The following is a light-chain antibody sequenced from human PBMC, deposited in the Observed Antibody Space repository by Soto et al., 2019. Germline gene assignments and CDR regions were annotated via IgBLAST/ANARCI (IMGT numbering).Light chain of an antibody. CDR2: AAS. Sequence: EIEMTQSPATLSVSPGERATLSCRASQSVSSNLAWYQQKPGQAPRLLIYAASTRATGIPARFSGSGSGTEFTLTIDSLQSEDFAVYYCQQYNNWPRTFGQGTKVDIK. CDR1: QSVSSN. CDR3: QQYNNWPRT. V-gene: IGKV3-15*01. J-gene: IGKJ1*01.